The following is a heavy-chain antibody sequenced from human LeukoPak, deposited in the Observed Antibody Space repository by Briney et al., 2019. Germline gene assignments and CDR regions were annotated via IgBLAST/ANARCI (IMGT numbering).Heavy chain of an antibody. CDR2: IYNSGTT. J-gene: IGHJ6*03. CDR3: ARHKDYYYSYMDV. V-gene: IGHV4-59*08. Sequence: PSETLSLTCTVSGGSISSNFWSWIRQPPGKGLEYIGYIYNSGTTNYNPSLTSRVTISVDTSKNQFSLKLSSVTAADTAVYYCARHKDYYYSYMDVWGKGTTVTISS. CDR1: GGSISSNF.